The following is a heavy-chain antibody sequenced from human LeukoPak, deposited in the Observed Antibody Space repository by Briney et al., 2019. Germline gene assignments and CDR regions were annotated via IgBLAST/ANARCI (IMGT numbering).Heavy chain of an antibody. CDR2: IHPNDGDT. CDR3: ATYTQSGAQGVSDY. D-gene: IGHD3-10*01. J-gene: IGHJ4*02. Sequence: GASVKVSCKASGYTFTNYYMHWVRQAPGQGLEWVGLIHPNDGDTKYAQEFQDRVTMTRDTSTSTVYMELSSLRSEDTAVYYCATYTQSGAQGVSDYWGQGTRVTVSS. CDR1: GYTFTNYY. V-gene: IGHV1-46*01.